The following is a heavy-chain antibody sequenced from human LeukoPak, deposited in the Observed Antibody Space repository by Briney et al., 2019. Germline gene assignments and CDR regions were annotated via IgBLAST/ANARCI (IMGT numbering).Heavy chain of an antibody. CDR2: ISGSGDTT. D-gene: IGHD1-1*01. CDR3: ARESGGHDY. V-gene: IGHV3-23*01. J-gene: IGHJ4*02. Sequence: GGSLRLSCVASGITFSSFAMTWLRQAPGKGLEWVSVISGSGDTTYYADSVKGRFAISRDNSKNTLYLQMNSLRVEDTAIYHCARESGGHDYWGQGTLVTVSS. CDR1: GITFSSFA.